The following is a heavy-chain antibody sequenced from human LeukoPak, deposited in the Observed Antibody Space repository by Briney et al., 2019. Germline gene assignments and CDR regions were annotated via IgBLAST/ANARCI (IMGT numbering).Heavy chain of an antibody. J-gene: IGHJ4*02. Sequence: SETLSLTCAVYGGSFSGYYWSWIRQPPGKGLEWIGEINHSGSTNYNPSLKSRVTISVDTSKNQFSLKLSSVTAADTAVYYCARLRGGGGGVTFGPRPFGRYFDYWGQGTLVTVSS. V-gene: IGHV4-34*01. D-gene: IGHD3-16*01. CDR3: ARLRGGGGGVTFGPRPFGRYFDY. CDR1: GGSFSGYY. CDR2: INHSGST.